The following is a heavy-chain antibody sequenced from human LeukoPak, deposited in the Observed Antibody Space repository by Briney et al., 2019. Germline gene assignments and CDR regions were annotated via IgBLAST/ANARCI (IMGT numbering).Heavy chain of an antibody. D-gene: IGHD6-6*01. Sequence: GGSLRLSCAASGFTFSSYAMHWVRQAPGKGLEWVAVISYDGSNKYYADSVKGRFAISRDNSKNTLYLQMNSLRAEDTAVYYCAKQRGSSSSGGDYWGQGTLVTVSS. CDR3: AKQRGSSSSGGDY. CDR2: ISYDGSNK. CDR1: GFTFSSYA. V-gene: IGHV3-30-3*02. J-gene: IGHJ4*02.